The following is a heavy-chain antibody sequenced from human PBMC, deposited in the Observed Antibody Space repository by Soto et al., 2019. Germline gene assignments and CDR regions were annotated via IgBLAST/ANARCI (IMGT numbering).Heavy chain of an antibody. CDR3: ARDIPDFWSGYSDRNDAFDI. CDR2: IWYDGSNK. J-gene: IGHJ3*02. CDR1: GFTFSSYG. V-gene: IGHV3-33*01. D-gene: IGHD3-3*01. Sequence: QVQLVESGGGVVQPGRSLRLSCAASGFTFSSYGMHWVRQAPGKGLEWVAVIWYDGSNKYYADSVKGRFTISRDNSKNTLYLQMNSLRAEDTAVYYCARDIPDFWSGYSDRNDAFDIWGQGTMVTVSS.